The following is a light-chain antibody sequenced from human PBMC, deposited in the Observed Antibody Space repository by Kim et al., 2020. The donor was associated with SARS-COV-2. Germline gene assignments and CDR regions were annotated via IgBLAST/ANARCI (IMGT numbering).Light chain of an antibody. Sequence: ASVGDRVTITCRASQDIGNWLAWYQQKPGKAPKLLIYAASSLQSGAPSKFSGGGSRTDFTLTISSLQPEDFATYFCQQADSFPITFGQGTRLEIK. V-gene: IGKV1-12*01. CDR3: QQADSFPIT. CDR1: QDIGNW. J-gene: IGKJ5*01. CDR2: AAS.